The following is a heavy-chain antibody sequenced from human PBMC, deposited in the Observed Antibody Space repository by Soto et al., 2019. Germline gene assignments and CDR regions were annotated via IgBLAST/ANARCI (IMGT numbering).Heavy chain of an antibody. CDR2: IDPTDSFT. V-gene: IGHV5-10-1*01. D-gene: IGHD3-22*01. CDR1: GYSFTSCW. CDR3: ARRDPSGYYLDE. Sequence: PGESLKISCKGSGYSFTSCWINWVRQVPGKGLEWMGRIDPTDSFTNYSPSFQGHVTISVDKSINTAYLQWSSLRPSDTAIYYWARRDPSGYYLDEWGLGTLVTVSS. J-gene: IGHJ4*02.